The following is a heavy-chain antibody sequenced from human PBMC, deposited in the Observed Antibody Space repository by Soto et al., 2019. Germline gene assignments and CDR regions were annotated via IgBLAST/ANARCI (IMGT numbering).Heavy chain of an antibody. CDR2: IYYSGST. Sequence: SETLSLTCTVSGGSISSSSYYWGWIRQPPGKGLEWIGSIYYSGSTYYNPSLKSRVTISVDTSKNQFSLKLSSVTAADTAVYYCARPYNWGSDFDYWGQGTLVTVSS. V-gene: IGHV4-39*01. CDR3: ARPYNWGSDFDY. D-gene: IGHD7-27*01. CDR1: GGSISSSSYY. J-gene: IGHJ4*02.